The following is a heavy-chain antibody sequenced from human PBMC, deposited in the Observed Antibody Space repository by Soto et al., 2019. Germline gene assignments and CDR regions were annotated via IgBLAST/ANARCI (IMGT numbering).Heavy chain of an antibody. D-gene: IGHD2-15*01. CDR1: GYSFTSYW. CDR2: IYPGDSDT. CDR3: ARLRGRSLSYYYDMHA. Sequence: GGSLKISCKGSGYSFTSYWIGWVRQMPGQGLEWMGIIYPGDSDTRWSPSFAGQVAISADKSISPAHLRWSSLKASDTAMHYCARLRGRSLSYYYDMHARGQGTTVTIAS. J-gene: IGHJ6*02. V-gene: IGHV5-51*01.